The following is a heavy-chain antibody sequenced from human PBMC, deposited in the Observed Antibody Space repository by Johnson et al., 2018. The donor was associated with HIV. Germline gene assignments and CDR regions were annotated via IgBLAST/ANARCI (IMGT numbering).Heavy chain of an antibody. J-gene: IGHJ3*02. V-gene: IGHV3-30*02. D-gene: IGHD3-9*01. CDR3: AKDGPVLRYFDWSDAFDI. CDR2: IRYDGSTT. Sequence: QVQLVEAGGGVVQPGGSLRLSCAASGFTFSSYGMHWVRQAPGKGLEWVAFIRYDGSTTYYADSVKGRFTISRDNSKNTLYLQMNRLRAEDTAVYYCAKDGPVLRYFDWSDAFDIWGQGTMVTVSS. CDR1: GFTFSSYG.